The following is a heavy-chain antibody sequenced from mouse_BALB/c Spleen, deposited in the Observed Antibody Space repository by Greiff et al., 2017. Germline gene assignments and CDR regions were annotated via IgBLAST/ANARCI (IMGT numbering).Heavy chain of an antibody. V-gene: IGHV1-62-2*01. CDR3: ARHEASYYRYDDGAWFAY. Sequence: QVQLQQSGAELVKPGASVKLSCKASGYTFTEYIIHWVKQRSGQGLEWIGWFYPGSGSIKYNEKFKDKATLTADKSSSSVYMELSRLTSEDSAVYFCARHEASYYRYDDGAWFAYWGQGTLVTVSA. D-gene: IGHD2-14*01. CDR1: GYTFTEYI. J-gene: IGHJ3*01. CDR2: FYPGSGSI.